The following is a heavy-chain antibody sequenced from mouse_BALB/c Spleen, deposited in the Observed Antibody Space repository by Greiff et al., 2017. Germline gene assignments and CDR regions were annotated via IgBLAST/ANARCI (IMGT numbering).Heavy chain of an antibody. CDR3: ARGYYGSSHWYFDV. J-gene: IGHJ1*01. Sequence: QVQLQQSGPGLVAPSQSLSITCTVSGFSLTSYGVHWVRQPPGKGLEWLGVIWAGGSTNYNSALMSRLSISKDNSKSQVFLKMNSLQTDDTAMYYCARGYYGSSHWYFDVWGAGTTVTVSS. V-gene: IGHV2-9*02. D-gene: IGHD1-1*01. CDR1: GFSLTSYG. CDR2: IWAGGST.